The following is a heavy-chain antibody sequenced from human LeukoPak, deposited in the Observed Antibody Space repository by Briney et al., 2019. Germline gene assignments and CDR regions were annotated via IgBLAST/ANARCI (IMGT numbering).Heavy chain of an antibody. J-gene: IGHJ4*02. CDR1: GGSISSRSYY. CDR2: IYYSGST. V-gene: IGHV4-39*07. Sequence: SETLSLTCTGSGGSISSRSYYWGWIRQPPGKGLEWIGSIYYSGSTYYNPCLKSRVTISVDTSKNQCSLKLSSVTAADTAVYYCARLYYYDSSGYYYYFDYWGQGTLVTVSS. CDR3: ARLYYYDSSGYYYYFDY. D-gene: IGHD3-22*01.